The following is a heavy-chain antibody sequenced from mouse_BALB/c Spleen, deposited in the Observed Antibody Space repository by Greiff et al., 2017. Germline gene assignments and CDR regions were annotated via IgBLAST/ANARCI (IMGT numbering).Heavy chain of an antibody. J-gene: IGHJ4*01. CDR2: INPDSSTI. Sequence: EVKLLESGGGLVQPGGSLKLSCAASGFDFSRYWMSWVRQAPGKGLEWIGEINPDSSTINYTPSLKDKFIISRDNAKNTLYLQMSKVRSEDTALYYCARRGYYGYYAMDYWGQGTSVTVSA. CDR1: GFDFSRYW. CDR3: ARRGYYGYYAMDY. V-gene: IGHV4-1*02. D-gene: IGHD2-1*01.